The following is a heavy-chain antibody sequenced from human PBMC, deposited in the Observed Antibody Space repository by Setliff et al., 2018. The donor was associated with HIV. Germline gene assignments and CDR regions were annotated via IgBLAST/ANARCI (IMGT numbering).Heavy chain of an antibody. CDR3: ARGPTTVANYYYYYMDV. Sequence: GGSLRLSCETSGFTFGDFCMNWVRQAPGKGLEWISYISSKRTSIYYADSVKGRFTISRDNDRNSLYLQMNGLRAEDTAVYYCARGPTTVANYYYYYMDVWGKGTTVTVSS. D-gene: IGHD4-17*01. J-gene: IGHJ6*03. CDR1: GFTFGDFC. V-gene: IGHV3-48*01. CDR2: ISSKRTSI.